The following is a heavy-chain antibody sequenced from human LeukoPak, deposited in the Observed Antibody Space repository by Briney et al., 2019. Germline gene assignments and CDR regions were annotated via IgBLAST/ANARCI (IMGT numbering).Heavy chain of an antibody. V-gene: IGHV3-9*01. Sequence: TGGSLRLSCAASGFTFDDYAMHWVRQAPGKGLEWVSGISWNSGSIGYADSVKGRFTISRDNAKNSLYLQMNSLRPEDTALYYCAKDSAGNGDHENALDLWGQGTMVTVSS. J-gene: IGHJ3*01. D-gene: IGHD4-17*01. CDR3: AKDSAGNGDHENALDL. CDR1: GFTFDDYA. CDR2: ISWNSGSI.